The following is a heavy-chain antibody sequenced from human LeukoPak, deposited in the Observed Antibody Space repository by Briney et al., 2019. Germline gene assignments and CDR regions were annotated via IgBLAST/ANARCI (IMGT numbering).Heavy chain of an antibody. D-gene: IGHD6-19*01. CDR1: GFTFSGSA. CDR2: ISGSSSYI. CDR3: ARDEALLIPAGPGY. J-gene: IGHJ4*02. V-gene: IGHV3-21*01. Sequence: GGSLRLSCAASGFTFSGSAMHWVRQAPGEGLEWVSSISGSSSYIYYADSMKGRFTISRDNAKNSLYLQMNSLRAEDTAVYYCARDEALLIPAGPGYWGQGTLVTVSS.